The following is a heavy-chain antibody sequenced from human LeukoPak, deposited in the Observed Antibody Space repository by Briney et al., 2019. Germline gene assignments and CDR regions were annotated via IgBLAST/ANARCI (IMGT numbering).Heavy chain of an antibody. CDR3: AELGITMIAGV. J-gene: IGHJ6*04. D-gene: IGHD3-22*01. V-gene: IGHV3-23*01. CDR2: IGGSGDTT. CDR1: RFTFSSYT. Sequence: GGLRLSCAASRFTFSSYTMSWVRQAPGKGLEWVSAIGGSGDTTYYADSVKGRFTVSRDNSKNTLYLQMNSLRAGDTAVYYCAELGITMIAGVWGKGTTVTIPS.